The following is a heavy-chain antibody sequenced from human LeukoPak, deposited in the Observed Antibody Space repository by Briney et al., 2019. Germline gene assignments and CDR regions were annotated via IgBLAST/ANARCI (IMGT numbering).Heavy chain of an antibody. Sequence: ETLSLTCAVYGGSFSGYYWSWIRQPPGKGLEWIGEINHSGSTNYNPSLKSRVTISVDTSKNQFSLKLSSVTAADTAVYYCARGLGTGISDYWGQGTLVTVSS. CDR1: GGSFSGYY. CDR3: ARGLGTGISDY. CDR2: INHSGST. V-gene: IGHV4-34*01. J-gene: IGHJ4*02. D-gene: IGHD2-15*01.